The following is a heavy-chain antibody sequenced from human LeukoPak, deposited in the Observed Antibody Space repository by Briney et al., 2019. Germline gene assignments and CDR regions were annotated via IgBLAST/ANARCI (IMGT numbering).Heavy chain of an antibody. CDR1: GYTFTGYY. J-gene: IGHJ4*02. D-gene: IGHD3-22*01. CDR2: INPNSGGT. CDR3: ARGSWIVEGSGLGFNYFDY. V-gene: IGHV1-2*02. Sequence: ASVRVSCKASGYTFTGYYMHWVRQAPGQGLEWMGWINPNSGGTNYAQKFQGRVTMTRDTSISTAYMELSRLRSDDTAVYYCARGSWIVEGSGLGFNYFDYWGQGTLVTVSS.